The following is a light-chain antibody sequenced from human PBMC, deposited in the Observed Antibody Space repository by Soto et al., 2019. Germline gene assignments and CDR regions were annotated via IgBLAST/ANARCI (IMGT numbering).Light chain of an antibody. CDR3: QPANSFTLA. J-gene: IGKJ4*01. CDR2: AAS. CDR1: QGISGY. V-gene: IGKV1-12*01. Sequence: DIQLTQSPSSVSASVGDRVTITCRASQGISGYLAWYQQKPGKVPKLLIYAASSLQSGVALRFSGSGAGTDFTLTISSLQAEDSATYYCQPANSFTLALGGGNKVDIK.